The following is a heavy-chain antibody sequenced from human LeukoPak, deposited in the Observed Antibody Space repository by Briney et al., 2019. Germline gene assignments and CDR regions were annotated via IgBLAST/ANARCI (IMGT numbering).Heavy chain of an antibody. Sequence: SQTLSLTCAVSGGSISSGGYSWSWIRQPPGKGLEWIGYIYRSGSTYYNPSLESRVTISVDRSKHPFSLKLSSVTAAATAVYYCARGQGYYDSSGYYSSGWYFDLWGRGTLVTVSS. CDR2: IYRSGST. CDR3: ARGQGYYDSSGYYSSGWYFDL. D-gene: IGHD3-22*01. V-gene: IGHV4-30-2*01. J-gene: IGHJ2*01. CDR1: GGSISSGGYS.